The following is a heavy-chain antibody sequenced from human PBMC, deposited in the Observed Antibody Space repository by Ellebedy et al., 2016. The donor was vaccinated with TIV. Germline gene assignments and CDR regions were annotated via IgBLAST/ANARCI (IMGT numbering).Heavy chain of an antibody. CDR2: MDSDGGTT. D-gene: IGHD3-10*01. V-gene: IGHV3-74*01. J-gene: IGHJ4*02. CDR1: GFTFSSYW. CDR3: ARAGSYLSEAVFY. Sequence: GESLKISXAASGFTFSSYWMHWVRQAPGKGLVWVSRMDSDGGTTDYADSVKGRFTISRDNAKNTLYLQMDSLRAEDRAVYYCARAGSYLSEAVFYWGQGTLVTVSS.